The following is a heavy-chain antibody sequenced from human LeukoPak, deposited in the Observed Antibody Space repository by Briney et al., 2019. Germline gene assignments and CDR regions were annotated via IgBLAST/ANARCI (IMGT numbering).Heavy chain of an antibody. V-gene: IGHV1-18*01. CDR3: GRGGWRGNYYVIDY. CDR1: GYTFTNYG. CDR2: ISAYKGNT. J-gene: IGHJ4*02. Sequence: GASVKVSCKASGYTFTNYGISWVRQAPGQGLEWMGRISAYKGNTNYAQKVQGRVTMTTDTSTSTAYMELRSLIFDGTAVYYCGRGGWRGNYYVIDYWGQGTLVTVSS. D-gene: IGHD1-26*01.